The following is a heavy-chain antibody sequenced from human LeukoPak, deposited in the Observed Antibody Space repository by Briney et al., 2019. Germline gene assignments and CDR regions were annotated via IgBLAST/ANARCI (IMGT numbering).Heavy chain of an antibody. D-gene: IGHD5-18*01. Sequence: ASVKVSCKVSGGSFNHCAISWLRQAPGQGLEWVGGIIPLLGRPTYAQKYEGKVTITADESTSTAYMELQSLRSEDTAVYYCAREAARGKTAAMLWLMDVWGKGTAVSVSS. CDR1: GGSFNHCA. V-gene: IGHV1-69*10. J-gene: IGHJ6*03. CDR3: AREAARGKTAAMLWLMDV. CDR2: IIPLLGRP.